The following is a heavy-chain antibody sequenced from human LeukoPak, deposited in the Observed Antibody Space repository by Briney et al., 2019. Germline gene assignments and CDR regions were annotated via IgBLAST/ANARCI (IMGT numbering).Heavy chain of an antibody. CDR3: ARGGDCSSTSCYLRAFDY. J-gene: IGHJ4*02. D-gene: IGHD2-2*01. Sequence: PGGSLRLSCAASRFTFSDYYMSWIRQAPGKGLEWVSYISSSGSTIYYADSVKGRFTISRDNAKNSLYLQMNSLRAEDTAVYYCARGGDCSSTSCYLRAFDYWGQGTLVTVSS. CDR2: ISSSGSTI. CDR1: RFTFSDYY. V-gene: IGHV3-11*01.